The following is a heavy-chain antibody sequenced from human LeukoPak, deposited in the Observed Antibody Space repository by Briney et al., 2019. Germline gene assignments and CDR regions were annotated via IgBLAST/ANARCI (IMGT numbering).Heavy chain of an antibody. CDR3: ARGHPRLDP. Sequence: GGSLRLSCAASGFTFSDYYMSWIRQAPGKGLEWVSYISGSGSTIDYADSVKGRFTISRDNAQNSLYLEMNSLRVEDTAVYYCARGHPRLDPWGQGTLVTVSS. CDR2: ISGSGSTI. J-gene: IGHJ5*02. V-gene: IGHV3-11*01. CDR1: GFTFSDYY.